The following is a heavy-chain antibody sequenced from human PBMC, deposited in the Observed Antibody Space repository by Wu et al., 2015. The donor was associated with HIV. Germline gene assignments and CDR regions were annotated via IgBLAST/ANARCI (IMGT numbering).Heavy chain of an antibody. CDR3: ARRPAMTTKMVYYGMDV. CDR2: IIPIFGTA. Sequence: QVQLVQSGAEVKKPGSSVKVSCKASGGTFSSYAISWVRQAPGQGLEWMGGIIPIFGTANYAQKFQGRVTITTDESTSTAYMELSSLRSEDTAVYYCARRPAMTTKMVYYGMDVWGQGTTVTVSS. D-gene: IGHD4-11*01. V-gene: IGHV1-69*01. J-gene: IGHJ6*02. CDR1: GGTFSSYA.